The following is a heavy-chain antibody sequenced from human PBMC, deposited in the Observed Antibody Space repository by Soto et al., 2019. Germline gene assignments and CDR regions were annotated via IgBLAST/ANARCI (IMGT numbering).Heavy chain of an antibody. CDR3: ARHRSSSSWYPMEYYYGMAV. J-gene: IGHJ6*02. CDR2: IYPGDSDT. V-gene: IGHV5-51*01. CDR1: GYSFTSYW. D-gene: IGHD6-13*01. Sequence: PGESLKISCKGSGYSFTSYWIGWVRQMPGKGLEWMGIIYPGDSDTRYSPSSQGQVTISADKSISTAYLQWSSLKASDTAMYYCARHRSSSSWYPMEYYYGMAVWGQGTTVTVSS.